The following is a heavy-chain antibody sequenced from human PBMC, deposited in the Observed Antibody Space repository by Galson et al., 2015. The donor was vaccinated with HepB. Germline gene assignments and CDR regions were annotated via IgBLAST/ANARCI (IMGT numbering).Heavy chain of an antibody. CDR1: GYSFTGYW. CDR2: IYPGDSDT. V-gene: IGHV5-51*03. D-gene: IGHD2-21*01. CDR3: ARVAYCGGDCYSHPRFDY. Sequence: QSGAEVKKPGESLKISCKGSGYSFTGYWIGWVRQMPGKGLEWMGIIYPGDSDTRYSPSFQGQVTISADKSISTAYLQWSSLKASDTAMYYCARVAYCGGDCYSHPRFDYWGQGTLVTVSS. J-gene: IGHJ4*02.